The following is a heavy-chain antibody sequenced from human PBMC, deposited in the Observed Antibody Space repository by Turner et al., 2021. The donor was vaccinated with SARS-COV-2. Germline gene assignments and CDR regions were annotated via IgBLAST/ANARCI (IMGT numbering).Heavy chain of an antibody. J-gene: IGHJ4*02. CDR1: GFTFSSYW. CDR3: ERDGEGATTYLDY. D-gene: IGHD1-26*01. Sequence: EVQLVDSGGGLVQPGGSLRLSCAASGFTFSSYWMHLVRQAPGKGLVWVSRIKSDGSSKIYADAVKGRFTISRDKDKNKMYLKMNSMRAEDTAVYYCERDGEGATTYLDYWGQGTLVTVSS. CDR2: IKSDGSSK. V-gene: IGHV3-74*01.